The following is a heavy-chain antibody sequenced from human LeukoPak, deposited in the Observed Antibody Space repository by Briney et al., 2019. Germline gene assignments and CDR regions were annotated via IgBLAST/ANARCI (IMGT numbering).Heavy chain of an antibody. V-gene: IGHV1-69*13. J-gene: IGHJ6*02. CDR3: ARDSPDYDSSGYRYYYYYGMDV. Sequence: SVKVSCKASGGTFISYAISWVRQAPGQGLEWMGGIIPIFGTANYAQKFQGRVTITADESTSTAYMELSSLRSEDTAVYYCARDSPDYDSSGYRYYYYYGMDVWGQGTTVTVSS. CDR1: GGTFISYA. CDR2: IIPIFGTA. D-gene: IGHD3-22*01.